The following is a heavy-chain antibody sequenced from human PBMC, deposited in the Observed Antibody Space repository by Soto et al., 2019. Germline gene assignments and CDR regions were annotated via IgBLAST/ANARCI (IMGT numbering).Heavy chain of an antibody. CDR1: GFTFSSYV. D-gene: IGHD3-22*01. V-gene: IGHV3-23*01. CDR2: ISGSGGST. CDR3: AKDRGSYYDSSGYYF. Sequence: EVQLLESGGGLVQPGGSLRLSCAASGFTFSSYVMSWVRQAPGKGLEWVSAISGSGGSTYYADSVKGRFTISRDNSKNTLYLQMNSLRAEDTAVYYCAKDRGSYYDSSGYYFWGQGTLVTVSS. J-gene: IGHJ4*02.